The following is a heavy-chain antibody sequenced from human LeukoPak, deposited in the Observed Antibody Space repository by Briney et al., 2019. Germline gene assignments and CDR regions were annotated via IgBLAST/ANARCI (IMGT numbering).Heavy chain of an antibody. J-gene: IGHJ5*02. D-gene: IGHD6-13*01. CDR1: GFTFSSYA. V-gene: IGHV3-64*01. Sequence: PGGSLRLSCAASGFTFSSYARHWVRQAPGKGLEYVSAISSNGGSTYYANSVKGRFTISRDNSKNTLYLQMGSLRAEDMAVYYCARASAAAGTYWFDPWGQGTLVTVSS. CDR2: ISSNGGST. CDR3: ARASAAAGTYWFDP.